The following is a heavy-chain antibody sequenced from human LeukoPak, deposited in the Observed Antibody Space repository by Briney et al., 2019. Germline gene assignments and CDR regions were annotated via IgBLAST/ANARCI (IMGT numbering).Heavy chain of an antibody. CDR1: GFTFSSYG. J-gene: IGHJ4*02. CDR2: IWYDGSNK. CDR3: ARVYGSGSPFDY. D-gene: IGHD3-10*01. V-gene: IGHV3-33*01. Sequence: GGSLRLSCAASGFTFSSYGMHWVRQAPGKGLEWVAVIWYDGSNKYYADSVKGRFTISRDNSKNTLYLQMNSLRAEDTAVYYCARVYGSGSPFDYWGQGTLVTVSP.